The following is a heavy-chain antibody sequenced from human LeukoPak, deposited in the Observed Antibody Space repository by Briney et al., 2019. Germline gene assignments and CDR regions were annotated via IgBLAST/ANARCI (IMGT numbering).Heavy chain of an antibody. J-gene: IGHJ3*02. Sequence: PGGSLRLSCAASGFTVGNNYMSWVRQAPGRGLEWVSVIYSGGGTYYADSVKGRFTISRDNSKNTLYLQMSNLRAEDTAVYYCARDSQGAMGTDGAFDIWGQGTMVTVSS. V-gene: IGHV3-66*01. CDR1: GFTVGNNY. D-gene: IGHD5-18*01. CDR2: IYSGGGT. CDR3: ARDSQGAMGTDGAFDI.